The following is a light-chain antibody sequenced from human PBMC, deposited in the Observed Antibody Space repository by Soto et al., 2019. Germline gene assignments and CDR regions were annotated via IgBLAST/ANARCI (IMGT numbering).Light chain of an antibody. CDR1: SSDVGGYNY. CDR2: DVN. J-gene: IGLJ1*01. CDR3: SSYTRSSSFV. Sequence: QSVLTQPASVSGSPGQSITISCTGTSSDVGGYNYVSWYQQLPGKAPKLMIYDVNNRPPGVSNRFSGSKSGNTASLTISGLQAEDEADYYCSSYTRSSSFVFGTGTKVT. V-gene: IGLV2-14*01.